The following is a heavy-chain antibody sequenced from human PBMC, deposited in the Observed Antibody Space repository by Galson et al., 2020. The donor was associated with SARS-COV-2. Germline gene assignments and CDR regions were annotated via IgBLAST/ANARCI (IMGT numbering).Heavy chain of an antibody. V-gene: IGHV3-33*01. CDR3: ARDNAETGEAGLGSQKDIAAVGNVDY. CDR2: IWYDGSNE. J-gene: IGHJ4*02. CDR1: GFTFSRYT. D-gene: IGHD6-13*01. Sequence: GGSLRLSCAASGFTFSRYTIHWVRQAPGKGLEWVAVIWYDGSNEFYTDSVRGRFTISRDNSENTVYLQMNSLRAEDTALYYCARDNAETGEAGLGSQKDIAAVGNVDYWGQGTLVTVSS.